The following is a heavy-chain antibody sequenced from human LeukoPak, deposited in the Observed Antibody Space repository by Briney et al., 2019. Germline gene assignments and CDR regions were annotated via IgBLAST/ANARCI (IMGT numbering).Heavy chain of an antibody. CDR2: IKQDGSEK. Sequence: PGGSLRLSCAASGFTFRSYWMSWVRQAPGQGLEWVANIKQDGSEKFYVDSVKGRFTISRDNSKSTLYLHMDSLRAEDTAVYYCARDEDTSALSEYWGQGTLVTVSS. D-gene: IGHD2/OR15-2a*01. CDR1: GFTFRSYW. V-gene: IGHV3-7*03. J-gene: IGHJ4*02. CDR3: ARDEDTSALSEY.